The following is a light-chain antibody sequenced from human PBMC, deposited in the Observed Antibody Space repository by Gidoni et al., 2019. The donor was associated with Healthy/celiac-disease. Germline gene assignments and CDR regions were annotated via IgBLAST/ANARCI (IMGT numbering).Light chain of an antibody. J-gene: IGLJ2*01. Sequence: QSVLTQPPSVSGAPGQRVTISCTGSSSNIGAGYDVHWYQQLPGTAPKLLIYGNSNRPSGVPDRFSGSKSGTSASLAITGLQAEDEADYYCQSYDSSLSVRGEFGGGTKLTVL. CDR3: QSYDSSLSVRGE. CDR1: SSNIGAGYD. CDR2: GNS. V-gene: IGLV1-40*01.